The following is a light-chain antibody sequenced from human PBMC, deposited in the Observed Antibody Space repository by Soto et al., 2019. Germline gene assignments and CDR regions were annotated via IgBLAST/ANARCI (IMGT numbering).Light chain of an antibody. CDR1: SSNIGAGYD. Sequence: QSVLTQPPSVSGAPGQRVTISCTGSSSNIGAGYDVHWYQQLPGTAPKLLIYGNSNRPSGVPDRFSGSKSGTSASLAITGLQAEDEADYSCQSYASSLGAPVFGTGTNSPS. J-gene: IGLJ1*01. CDR3: QSYASSLGAPV. V-gene: IGLV1-40*01. CDR2: GNS.